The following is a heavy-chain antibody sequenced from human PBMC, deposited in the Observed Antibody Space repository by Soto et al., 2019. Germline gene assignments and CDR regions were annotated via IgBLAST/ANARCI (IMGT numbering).Heavy chain of an antibody. CDR3: AKATYCSGGSCYWFDP. CDR2: INPSGGST. J-gene: IGHJ5*02. V-gene: IGHV1-46*01. CDR1: GYTFTSYY. D-gene: IGHD2-15*01. Sequence: GASVKVSCKASGYTFTSYYMHWVRQAPGQGLEWMGIINPSGGSTSYAQKFQGRVTMTRDTSTSTVYMELSSLRSEDTAVYYCAKATYCSGGSCYWFDPWGQGTLVTVS.